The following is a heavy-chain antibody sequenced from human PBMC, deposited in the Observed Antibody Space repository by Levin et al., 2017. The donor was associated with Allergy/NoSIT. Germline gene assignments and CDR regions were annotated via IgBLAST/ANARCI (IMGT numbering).Heavy chain of an antibody. CDR1: GFTFSRYW. J-gene: IGHJ6*03. CDR2: IKQDGSEK. D-gene: IGHD6-19*01. V-gene: IGHV3-7*04. Sequence: PGGSLRLSCAASGFTFSRYWMTWVRQAPGKGLEWVANIKQDGSEKYYVDSVKGRFTISRDNAKNSLYLQMNSLRAEDTAVYYCARDGYSSGWSLDYYYYMDVWGKGTTVTVSS. CDR3: ARDGYSSGWSLDYYYYMDV.